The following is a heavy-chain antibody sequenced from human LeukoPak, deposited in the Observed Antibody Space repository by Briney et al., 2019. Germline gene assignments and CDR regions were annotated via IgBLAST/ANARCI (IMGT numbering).Heavy chain of an antibody. CDR2: ISSGGSPM. V-gene: IGHV3-11*04. CDR1: GFTFSDHF. J-gene: IGHJ4*02. D-gene: IGHD3-10*01. CDR3: AKLAKYFYGSETYYFFEH. Sequence: GGSLRLSCAASGFTFSDHFMSWIRQSPGKGLEWVAYISSGGSPMYYVDSVKGRFTISRENAENSLYLQMNSLRVEDTAVYYCAKLAKYFYGSETYYFFEHWGQGTPVTASS.